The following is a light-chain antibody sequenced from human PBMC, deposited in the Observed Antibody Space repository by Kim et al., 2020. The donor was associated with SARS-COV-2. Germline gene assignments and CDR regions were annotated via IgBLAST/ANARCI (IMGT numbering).Light chain of an antibody. CDR3: MIWHISAWV. J-gene: IGLJ3*02. CDR1: SGITVGTYR. Sequence: LTCTLRSGITVGTYRIYWYQQQPGSPPLYLLRYKSDSDKQQGSGVPSRFSGSTDASANAVILLISGLQSEDEAVYYCMIWHISAWVFGGVTQLTVL. V-gene: IGLV5-45*02. CDR2: YKSDSDK.